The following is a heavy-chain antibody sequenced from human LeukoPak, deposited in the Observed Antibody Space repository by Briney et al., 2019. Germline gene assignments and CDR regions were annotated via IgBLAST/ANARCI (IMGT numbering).Heavy chain of an antibody. J-gene: IGHJ3*02. CDR3: ATGSGLRFLEWPSGAFDI. Sequence: GASVKVSCKVSGYTLTELSMHWVRQAPGKGLEWMGGFDPEDGETIYAQKFQGRVTMTEDTSTDTAYMELSSLRSEDTAVYYCATGSGLRFLEWPSGAFDIWGQGTMVTVSS. CDR1: GYTLTELS. CDR2: FDPEDGET. V-gene: IGHV1-24*01. D-gene: IGHD3-3*01.